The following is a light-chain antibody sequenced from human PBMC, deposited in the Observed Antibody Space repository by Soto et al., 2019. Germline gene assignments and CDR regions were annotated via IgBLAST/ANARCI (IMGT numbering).Light chain of an antibody. V-gene: IGLV2-8*01. J-gene: IGLJ2*01. CDR3: CSYAGSSTFDVV. Sequence: QSVLTQPPSASGSPGQSVTISCTGTSSDVGGYNYVSWYQQHPGKAPKLMIYEVSKRPSGVPDRFSGSKSGNTASLTVSGLQVEDEADYYCCSYAGSSTFDVVFGGGTKLTVL. CDR1: SSDVGGYNY. CDR2: EVS.